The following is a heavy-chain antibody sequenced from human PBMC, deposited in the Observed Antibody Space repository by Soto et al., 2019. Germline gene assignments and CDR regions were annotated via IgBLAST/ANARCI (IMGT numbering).Heavy chain of an antibody. D-gene: IGHD1-26*01. V-gene: IGHV1-18*01. Sequence: ASVKVSCKASGYDFNNYGISWVRQAPGQGLEWMGWISADNGNTNNAQKFRGRVTMTTDPSTRTVYMELTSLSSDDTAVYYCARDRRLVGAARPEYFQHWGQGTLVTVSS. CDR2: ISADNGNT. CDR3: ARDRRLVGAARPEYFQH. J-gene: IGHJ1*01. CDR1: GYDFNNYG.